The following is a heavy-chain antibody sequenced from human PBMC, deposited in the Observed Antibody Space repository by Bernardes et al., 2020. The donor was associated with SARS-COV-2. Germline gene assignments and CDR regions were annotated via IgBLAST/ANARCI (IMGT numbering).Heavy chain of an antibody. Sequence: GGSLRLSCAASGFTFSSYAMHWVRQAPGKGLEWVAVISYDGSNKYYADSVKGRFTISRDNSKNTLYLQMNSLRAEDTAVYYCARYNRGNGDFFFDYWGQGTLVTVSS. V-gene: IGHV3-30*01. CDR3: ARYNRGNGDFFFDY. J-gene: IGHJ4*02. CDR1: GFTFSSYA. CDR2: ISYDGSNK. D-gene: IGHD4-17*01.